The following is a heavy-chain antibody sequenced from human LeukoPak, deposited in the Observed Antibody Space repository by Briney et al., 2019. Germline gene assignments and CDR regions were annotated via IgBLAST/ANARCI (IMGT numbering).Heavy chain of an antibody. CDR1: GFTFSSYG. V-gene: IGHV3-30*02. CDR2: IRYDGSNK. D-gene: IGHD2-2*01. CDR3: AKDRDIVVVPAGAFDY. J-gene: IGHJ4*02. Sequence: GSRRLSCAASGFTFSSYGMHWVRQAPGKGLEWVAFIRYDGSNKYYADSVKGRFTISRDNSKNTLYLQMNSLRAEDTAVYYCAKDRDIVVVPAGAFDYWGQGTLVTVSS.